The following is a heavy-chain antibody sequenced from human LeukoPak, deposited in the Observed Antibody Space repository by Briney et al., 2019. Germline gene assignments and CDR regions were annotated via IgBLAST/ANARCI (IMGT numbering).Heavy chain of an antibody. J-gene: IGHJ4*02. CDR1: GDSVSGSSVA. CDR3: TRFYDTNSFDY. CDR2: TYYRSKWLV. D-gene: IGHD3-16*01. V-gene: IGHV6-1*01. Sequence: SQTLSLTCAISGDSVSGSSVAWNWIRQSPSRGLEWLGRTYYRSKWLVDYAESLKGRITINAGTSKNQLSLQLHSVTPEDTAIYYCTRFYDTNSFDYWGQGTLVTVSS.